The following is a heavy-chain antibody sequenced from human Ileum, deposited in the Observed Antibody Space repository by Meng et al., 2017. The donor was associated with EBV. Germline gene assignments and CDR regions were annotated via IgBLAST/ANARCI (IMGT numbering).Heavy chain of an antibody. CDR2: IRNKTNSGTA. D-gene: IGHD6-19*01. CDR3: TTGKQWLVP. Sequence: GGLISRGVASQPSGHASGVTCPNACMSWVRQAAGKWLEWVGRIRNKTNSGTADYAAPVKGRFSISRDDSKNTLYLQMNSLKIEDTAMYYCTTGKQWLVPWGQGTLVTVSS. J-gene: IGHJ5*02. CDR1: GVTCPNAC. V-gene: IGHV3-15*01.